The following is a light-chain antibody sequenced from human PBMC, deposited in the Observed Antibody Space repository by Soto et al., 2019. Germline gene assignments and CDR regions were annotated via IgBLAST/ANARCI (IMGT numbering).Light chain of an antibody. CDR2: GTS. CDR1: QSVSSSY. V-gene: IGKV3-20*01. CDR3: HQFQNSPWT. J-gene: IGKJ1*01. Sequence: EIVLTQSPGTLSLSPGERATLSCRASQSVSSSYLAWYQQKPGQAPRLLSVGTSSRATGIPDRFSGSGSGTHFTLTIIRLEPEDVAVYYCHQFQNSPWTFGQGTKVDIK.